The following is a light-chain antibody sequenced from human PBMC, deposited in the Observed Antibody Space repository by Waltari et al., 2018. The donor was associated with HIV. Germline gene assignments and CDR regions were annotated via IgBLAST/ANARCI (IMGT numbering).Light chain of an antibody. CDR1: NLSNNY. V-gene: IGLV3-1*01. CDR2: QDR. Sequence: SYDLTQAPSLSVSPGQAAKILCSGFNLSNNYVSWYQQKPGQSPLLLIFQDRKRPSGIPVRFCGSSFGNTATLTISGTQSVDEADYFCQAWGNNTVVFGGGTKLTVL. J-gene: IGLJ2*01. CDR3: QAWGNNTVV.